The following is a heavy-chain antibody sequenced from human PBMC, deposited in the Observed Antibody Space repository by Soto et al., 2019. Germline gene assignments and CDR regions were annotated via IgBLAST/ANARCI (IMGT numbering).Heavy chain of an antibody. J-gene: IGHJ4*02. V-gene: IGHV4-30-2*01. CDR1: GGSISSGGYS. Sequence: TSETLSLTCAVSGGSISSGGYSWSWIRQPPGKGLEWIGYIYHSGSTYYNPSLKSRVTISVDRSKNQFSLKLSSVTAADTAVYYCARLDSSSWTYYFDYWGQGTLVTVSS. D-gene: IGHD6-13*01. CDR3: ARLDSSSWTYYFDY. CDR2: IYHSGST.